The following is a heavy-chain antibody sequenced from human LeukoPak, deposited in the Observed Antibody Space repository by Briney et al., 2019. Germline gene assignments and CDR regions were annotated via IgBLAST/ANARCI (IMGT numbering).Heavy chain of an antibody. D-gene: IGHD3-22*01. CDR3: ARNLDFDSSGCPFDY. Sequence: GGSLRLSCAASGFTFSSYEMNWVRQTPGKGLEWLSYISDSGSTIYYADSVKGRFTISRDNAKNSLYLQMNSLRAEDTAVYFCARNLDFDSSGCPFDYWGQGTLVTVSS. CDR1: GFTFSSYE. CDR2: ISDSGSTI. V-gene: IGHV3-48*03. J-gene: IGHJ4*02.